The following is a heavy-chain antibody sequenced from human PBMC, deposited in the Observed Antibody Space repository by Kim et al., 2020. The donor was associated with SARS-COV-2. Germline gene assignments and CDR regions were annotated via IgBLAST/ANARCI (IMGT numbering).Heavy chain of an antibody. CDR2: ISWNSGSI. J-gene: IGHJ5*02. CDR3: AKARSLYNWFDP. Sequence: GGSLRLSCAASGFTFDDYAMHWVRQAPGKGLEWVSGISWNSGSIGYADSVKGRFTISRDNAKNSLYLQMNSLRAEDTALYYCAKARSLYNWFDPWGQGTLVTVSS. V-gene: IGHV3-9*01. CDR1: GFTFDDYA.